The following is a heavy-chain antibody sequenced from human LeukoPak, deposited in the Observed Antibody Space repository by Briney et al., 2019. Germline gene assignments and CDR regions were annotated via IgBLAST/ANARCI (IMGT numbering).Heavy chain of an antibody. Sequence: GGSLRLSCSASGFTFDDYGMTWVRQAPGKGLEWVSGINWNGGSTSYVDSVKGRFIISRDNAKKSLYLQKNSLRAEDTALYYCLRGAAGTTFDYWGQGAPVTVSS. V-gene: IGHV3-20*04. J-gene: IGHJ4*02. D-gene: IGHD1-1*01. CDR3: LRGAAGTTFDY. CDR2: INWNGGST. CDR1: GFTFDDYG.